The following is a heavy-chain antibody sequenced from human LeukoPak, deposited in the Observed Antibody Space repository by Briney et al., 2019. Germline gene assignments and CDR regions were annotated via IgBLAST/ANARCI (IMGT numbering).Heavy chain of an antibody. D-gene: IGHD3-22*01. Sequence: ASVKVSCKASGYTFTSYGISWVRQAPGQGLEWMGWMSAYNGNTNYPQKLQGRVTMTTHTSTSTAYMELRRLRSDDTAVYYCARGEYYDSSGYYYRNYYYGMDVWGQGTTVTVSS. V-gene: IGHV1-18*01. CDR1: GYTFTSYG. J-gene: IGHJ6*02. CDR3: ARGEYYDSSGYYYRNYYYGMDV. CDR2: MSAYNGNT.